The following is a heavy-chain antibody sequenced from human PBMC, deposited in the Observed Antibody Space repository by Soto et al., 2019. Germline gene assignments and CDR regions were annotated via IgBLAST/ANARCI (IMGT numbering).Heavy chain of an antibody. CDR1: GGTFSSYA. D-gene: IGHD2-2*01. V-gene: IGHV1-69*13. CDR3: ARDEIVLVPAAEYGMDV. Sequence: SVKVSCKASGGTFSSYAISWVRQAPGQGLEWMGGIIPIFGTANYAQKFQGRVTITADESTSTAYMELSSLRSEDTAVYYCARDEIVLVPAAEYGMDVWGQRTTVTVSS. CDR2: IIPIFGTA. J-gene: IGHJ6*02.